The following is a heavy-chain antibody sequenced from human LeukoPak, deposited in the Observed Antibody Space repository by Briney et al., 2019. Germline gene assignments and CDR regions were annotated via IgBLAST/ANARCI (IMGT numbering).Heavy chain of an antibody. D-gene: IGHD3-3*01. Sequence: GGSLRLSCAASGFSFSTYAMSWVRQAPGRGLEWVSAISGSGGSTYYADSVRGRFTISRDNPKNTLYLQMNSLRAEDTAVYYCAKRIFAAGPTFDYWGQGTLVTVSS. CDR2: ISGSGGST. CDR1: GFSFSTYA. V-gene: IGHV3-23*01. J-gene: IGHJ4*02. CDR3: AKRIFAAGPTFDY.